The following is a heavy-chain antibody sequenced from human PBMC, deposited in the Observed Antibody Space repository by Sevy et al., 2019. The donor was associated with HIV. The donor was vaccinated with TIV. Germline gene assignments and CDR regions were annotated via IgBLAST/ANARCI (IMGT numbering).Heavy chain of an antibody. V-gene: IGHV3-30*04. D-gene: IGHD3-22*01. CDR2: ISSDGRNI. CDR3: AKASYRDYYDSGGYETE. Sequence: GGSLRLSCAASGFTFDTYAMHWVRQAPGKGLEWVAMISSDGRNINYADSVKGRFTISRDTSKNTLLLQMNSLRAEDTAVYYCAKASYRDYYDSGGYETEWGQGTLVTVSS. J-gene: IGHJ4*02. CDR1: GFTFDTYA.